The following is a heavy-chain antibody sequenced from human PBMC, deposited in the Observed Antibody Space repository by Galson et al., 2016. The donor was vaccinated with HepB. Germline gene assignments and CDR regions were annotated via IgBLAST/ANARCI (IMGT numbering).Heavy chain of an antibody. D-gene: IGHD2-15*01. CDR1: GFTFSTYG. CDR2: VSGSGRGT. CDR3: ARERGGGNYDY. V-gene: IGHV3-23*01. J-gene: IGHJ4*02. Sequence: SLRLSCAASGFTFSTYGMTWVRQAPGKGLEWVSGVSGSGRGTSYADSVKGRFTISRDNSKNTLYLQMNSLRIDDTAVYSCARERGGGNYDYWGQGTLVTVSS.